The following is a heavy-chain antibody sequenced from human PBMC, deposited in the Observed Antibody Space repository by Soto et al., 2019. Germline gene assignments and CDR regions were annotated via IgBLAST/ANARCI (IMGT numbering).Heavy chain of an antibody. CDR2: IYYSGST. CDR3: ARDVTDFWSGHEGMDV. CDR1: GGSISNGCYY. Sequence: SETLSLTCTVSGGSISNGCYYWTWIRQHPGKGLEWIGYIYYSGSTYYNPSLKSRVTISVDTSKNQFSLKLTSVTAADTAVYYCARDVTDFWSGHEGMDVWGQGTTVTVSS. V-gene: IGHV4-31*03. D-gene: IGHD3-3*01. J-gene: IGHJ6*02.